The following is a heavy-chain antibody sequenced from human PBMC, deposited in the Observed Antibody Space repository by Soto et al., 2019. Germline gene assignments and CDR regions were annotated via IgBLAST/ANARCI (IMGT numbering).Heavy chain of an antibody. CDR1: GGTFSNYA. CDR2: IIPIFGTT. Sequence: QVQLVQSGAEVKKHGSSVKVSCKASGGTFSNYAITWVRQAPGQGLEWLGRIIPIFGTTDYAQKFQGRDTISADESTTTAYMELSSLRSDDAAVYYCAKDGGRECYFGNGFDPWGQGTLVTVSS. J-gene: IGHJ5*02. CDR3: AKDGGRECYFGNGFDP. V-gene: IGHV1-69*15. D-gene: IGHD2-15*01.